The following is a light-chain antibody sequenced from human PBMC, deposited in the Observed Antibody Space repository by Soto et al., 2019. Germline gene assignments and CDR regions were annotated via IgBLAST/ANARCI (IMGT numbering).Light chain of an antibody. V-gene: IGKV3-20*01. CDR1: QTVSSGY. J-gene: IGKJ1*01. CDR3: QQYGSSPWT. Sequence: EIVLPQSPGTLSLSPGERATLSCRASQTVSSGYLAWYQQKPGQAPRLLIYGASSRATGIPDRFSGSGSGTDFTLTISRLEPEDFALYYCQQYGSSPWTFGQGTKVDIK. CDR2: GAS.